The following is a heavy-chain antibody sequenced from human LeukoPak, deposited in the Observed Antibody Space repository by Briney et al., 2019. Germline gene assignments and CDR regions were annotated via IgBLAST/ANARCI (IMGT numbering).Heavy chain of an antibody. D-gene: IGHD2-21*02. CDR3: ARDLSATWYSLGY. Sequence: GGSLRLSCVGAGLSNADYGMSWVRQVPGKGLEWVSGIDWSGPASEYADSVKGRFTISRDNAKNSLYLQMNTLRPEDTGVYYCARDLSATWYSLGYWGQGTLVTVSS. V-gene: IGHV3-20*04. CDR2: IDWSGPAS. J-gene: IGHJ4*02. CDR1: GLSNADYG.